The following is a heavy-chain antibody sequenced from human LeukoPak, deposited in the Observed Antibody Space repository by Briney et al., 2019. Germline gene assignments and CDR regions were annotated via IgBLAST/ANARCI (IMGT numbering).Heavy chain of an antibody. CDR3: AKALGDSGSYYKPIGY. CDR2: ISSSGGST. CDR1: GFSFSNYA. V-gene: IGHV3-23*01. D-gene: IGHD3-10*01. J-gene: IGHJ4*02. Sequence: GGSLRLSCAASGFSFSNYAMSWVRQAPGKGLEWVSAISSSGGSTYYTDTVKGRFTISRDNSKNTLYLQMNSLRAEDTAVYYCAKALGDSGSYYKPIGYWGQGTLVTVSS.